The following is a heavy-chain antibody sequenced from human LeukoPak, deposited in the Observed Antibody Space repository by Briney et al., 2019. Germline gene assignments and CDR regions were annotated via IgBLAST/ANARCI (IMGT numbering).Heavy chain of an antibody. Sequence: SETLSLTCTVSGGSISSYYWSWIRQSPGRGLEWIGYIYDSVNTNYNPSLESRVTISVDTPKKLFSLKLTSVTAADTAVYYCARVRRYYDSSGYPSRLFDYWGQGTLVTVSS. J-gene: IGHJ4*02. V-gene: IGHV4-59*01. CDR1: GGSISSYY. CDR3: ARVRRYYDSSGYPSRLFDY. D-gene: IGHD3-22*01. CDR2: IYDSVNT.